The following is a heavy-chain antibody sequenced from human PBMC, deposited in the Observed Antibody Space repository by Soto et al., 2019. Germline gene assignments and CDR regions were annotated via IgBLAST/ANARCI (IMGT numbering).Heavy chain of an antibody. CDR2: IYYSGST. J-gene: IGHJ3*02. V-gene: IGHV4-30-4*08. CDR3: AREATMVRGVIIGRYDAFDI. Sequence: SETLSLTCPVSGGSIISSSFYWNWIRQPPGKGLEWIGYIYYSGSTYYNPSLKSRVTISVDTSKNQFSLKLSSVTAADTAVYYCAREATMVRGVIIGRYDAFDIWGQGTMVTVSS. CDR1: GGSIISSSFY. D-gene: IGHD3-10*01.